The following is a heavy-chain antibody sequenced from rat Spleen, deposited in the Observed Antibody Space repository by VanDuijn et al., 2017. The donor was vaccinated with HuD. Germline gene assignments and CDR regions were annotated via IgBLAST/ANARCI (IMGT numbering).Heavy chain of an antibody. J-gene: IGHJ2*01. CDR1: GFTFSNYD. D-gene: IGHD1-12*02. V-gene: IGHV5-27*01. Sequence: EVQLVESGGGLVQPGRSLKLSCVASGFTFSNYDMAWVRQAPTKGLEWVASISASGGSTYYRDSVKGRFTVSRDNAKSTLSLQMDSLRSDDTATYYCKSAFYDGSYYYYFVYWGQEVMVTVSS. CDR2: ISASGGST. CDR3: KSAFYDGSYYYYFVY.